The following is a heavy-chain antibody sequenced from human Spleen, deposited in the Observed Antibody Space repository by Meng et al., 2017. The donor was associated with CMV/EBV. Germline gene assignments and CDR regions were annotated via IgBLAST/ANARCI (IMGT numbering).Heavy chain of an antibody. CDR2: INPNSGGT. Sequence: YCKASEHTFTTYYIPWVRQAPGQGLEWMGWINPNSGGTNYAQDFQGRVTMTRDTSISAAYMELTRLTSDDTALYYCATGSGTFSPDYWGQGTLVTVSS. D-gene: IGHD1-26*01. V-gene: IGHV1-2*02. CDR1: EHTFTTYY. CDR3: ATGSGTFSPDY. J-gene: IGHJ4*02.